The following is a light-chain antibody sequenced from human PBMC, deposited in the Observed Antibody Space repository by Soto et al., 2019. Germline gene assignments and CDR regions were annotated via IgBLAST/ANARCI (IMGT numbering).Light chain of an antibody. CDR1: SGHSNYA. CDR2: LEGSGSY. Sequence: QLVLTQSSSASASPGSSVKLTCTLSSGHSNYAIAWHQQQPGKAPRFFMKLEGSGSYNKGSGVPDRFSGSSSGADRYLTIYNLQSEDEADYYCVTWNSNTRVFGGGTKVTVL. V-gene: IGLV4-60*03. CDR3: VTWNSNTRV. J-gene: IGLJ3*02.